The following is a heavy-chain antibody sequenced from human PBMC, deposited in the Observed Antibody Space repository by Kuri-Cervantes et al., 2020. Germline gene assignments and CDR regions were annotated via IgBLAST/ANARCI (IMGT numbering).Heavy chain of an antibody. CDR3: AKGRSSTYSYNYFDY. CDR1: GFTFSSYW. V-gene: IGHV3-23*01. D-gene: IGHD2-2*01. CDR2: ISGSGDST. J-gene: IGHJ4*02. Sequence: GESLKISCAASGFTFSSYWMHWVRQAPGKGLEWVSAISGSGDSTYYADSVKDRFTIFRDNSKNTLYLVMNSLRAEDTALYYCAKGRSSTYSYNYFDYWGQGTLVTVSS.